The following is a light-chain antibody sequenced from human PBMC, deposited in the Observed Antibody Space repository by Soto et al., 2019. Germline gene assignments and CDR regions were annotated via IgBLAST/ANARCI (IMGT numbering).Light chain of an antibody. J-gene: IGLJ2*01. V-gene: IGLV1-40*01. Sequence: QSVLTQPPPVSGAPGQRVIISCTGSSSNIGAGYDVHWYQQFPGTAPKVLIHGNINRPSGVPDRFSASKSGTSASLVITGLQAEDEADYYCQSYDSNLVVFGGGTKLTVL. CDR1: SSNIGAGYD. CDR2: GNI. CDR3: QSYDSNLVV.